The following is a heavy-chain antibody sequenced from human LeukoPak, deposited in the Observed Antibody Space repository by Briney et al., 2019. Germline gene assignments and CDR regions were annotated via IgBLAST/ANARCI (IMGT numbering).Heavy chain of an antibody. D-gene: IGHD2-2*01. Sequence: GGSLRLSCAASGFTFTNYAMSWVRQAPGKGLEWVSAISGSGTRTYYADSVRGRFTISRDNSKNTLYLQMNSLRAEDRAVYYCAKEQTSSGFFDYWGQGTLVTVSS. CDR3: AKEQTSSGFFDY. CDR2: ISGSGTRT. J-gene: IGHJ4*02. V-gene: IGHV3-23*01. CDR1: GFTFTNYA.